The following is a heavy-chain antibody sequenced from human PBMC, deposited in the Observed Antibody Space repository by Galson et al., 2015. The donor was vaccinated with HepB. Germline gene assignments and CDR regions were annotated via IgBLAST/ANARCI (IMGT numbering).Heavy chain of an antibody. CDR2: IIPIFGTA. V-gene: IGHV1-69*13. CDR1: GGTFSSYT. Sequence: SVKVSCKASGGTFSSYTISWVRQAPGQGLEWMGGIIPIFGTANYAQKFQGRVTITADESTSTAYMELSSLRSEDTAVYYCAREGTTVYSYYYYYMDVWGKGTTVTVSS. CDR3: AREGTTVYSYYYYYMDV. D-gene: IGHD4-11*01. J-gene: IGHJ6*03.